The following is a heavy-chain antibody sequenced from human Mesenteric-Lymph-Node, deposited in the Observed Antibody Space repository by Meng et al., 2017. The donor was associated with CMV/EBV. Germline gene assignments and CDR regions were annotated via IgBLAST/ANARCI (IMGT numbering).Heavy chain of an antibody. CDR2: IYYSGST. CDR1: GDSISSSSYY. J-gene: IGHJ4*02. D-gene: IGHD5-12*01. CDR3: ARLFRGYRGGSRGYFDY. V-gene: IGHV4-39*01. Sequence: GSLRLSCIVSGDSISSSSYYWGWIRQPPGKGLEWIGTIYYSGSTYDDPSLKSRVTISVDTSKNQISLQLTSVTAADTAVYYCARLFRGYRGGSRGYFDYWGQGTLVTVSS.